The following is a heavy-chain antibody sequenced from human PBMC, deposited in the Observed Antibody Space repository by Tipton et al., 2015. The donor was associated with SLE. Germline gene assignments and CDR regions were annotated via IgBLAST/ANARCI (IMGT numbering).Heavy chain of an antibody. J-gene: IGHJ1*01. CDR1: GVSISSGNW. V-gene: IGHV4-4*02. Sequence: TLSLTCTVSGVSISSGNWWTWVRQSPGKGLEWVGEIYHSGNINYNPSLKSRLTISVDTSKNQFSLKLSSVTAADTAVYYCARYSSISAQGFQHWGQGTLVTVSS. D-gene: IGHD2-2*01. CDR3: ARYSSISAQGFQH. CDR2: IYHSGNI.